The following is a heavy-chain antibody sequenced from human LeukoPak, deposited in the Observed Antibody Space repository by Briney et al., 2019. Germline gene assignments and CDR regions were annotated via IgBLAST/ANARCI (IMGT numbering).Heavy chain of an antibody. CDR2: IYYSGST. V-gene: IGHV4-39*07. J-gene: IGHJ5*02. Sequence: SETLSLTCTVSGGSISSSSYYWGWIRQPPGKGLEWIGSIYYSGSTYYNPSLKSRVTISVDTSKNQFSLKLSSVTAADTAVYYCARSFVAGHGAFDPWGQGILVTVSS. D-gene: IGHD6-19*01. CDR3: ARSFVAGHGAFDP. CDR1: GGSISSSSYY.